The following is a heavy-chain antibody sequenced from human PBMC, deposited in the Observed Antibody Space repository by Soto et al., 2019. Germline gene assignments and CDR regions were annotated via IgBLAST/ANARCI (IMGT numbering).Heavy chain of an antibody. CDR1: GFTFSSYA. CDR3: AKISVEPNRSPPPDYYYYMDV. J-gene: IGHJ6*03. D-gene: IGHD1-1*01. Sequence: PGGSLRLSCAASGFTFSSYAMSWVRQAPGKGLEWVSAISGSGGSTYYADSVKGRFTISRDNSKNTLYLQMNSLRAEDTAVYYCAKISVEPNRSPPPDYYYYMDVWGKGTTVTVSS. CDR2: ISGSGGST. V-gene: IGHV3-23*01.